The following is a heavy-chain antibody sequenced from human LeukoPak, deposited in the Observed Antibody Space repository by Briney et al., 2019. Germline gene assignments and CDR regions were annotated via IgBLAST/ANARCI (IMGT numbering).Heavy chain of an antibody. Sequence: GGSLRLSCAASGFTFDDYGMSWVRQAPGKGLEWVSGINWNGGGTGYADSVKGRFTISRDNAKNSLYLQMNSLRAEDTALYYCARETVGATKRSYYYYYMDVWGKGTTVTVSS. CDR2: INWNGGGT. D-gene: IGHD1-26*01. J-gene: IGHJ6*03. CDR1: GFTFDDYG. CDR3: ARETVGATKRSYYYYYMDV. V-gene: IGHV3-20*04.